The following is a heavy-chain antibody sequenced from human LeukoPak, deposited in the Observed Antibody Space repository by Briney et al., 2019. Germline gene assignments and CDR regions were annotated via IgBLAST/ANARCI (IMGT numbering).Heavy chain of an antibody. CDR3: ARSANWQWLVQGGFDP. V-gene: IGHV7-4-1*02. D-gene: IGHD6-19*01. CDR2: INTNTGNP. J-gene: IGHJ5*02. CDR1: GYTFTSYA. Sequence: ASVKVSCKASGYTFTSYAMNWVRQAPGQGLEWMGWINTNTGNPTYAQGFTGRFVFSLDTSVSTAYLQISSLKAEDTAVYYCARSANWQWLVQGGFDPWGQGTLVTVSS.